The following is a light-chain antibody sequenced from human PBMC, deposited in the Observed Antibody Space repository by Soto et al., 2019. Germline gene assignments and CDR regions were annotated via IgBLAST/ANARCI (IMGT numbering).Light chain of an antibody. J-gene: IGKJ2*01. V-gene: IGKV3-20*01. Sequence: EIVLPQSPGTLSLSPGESATLSCRASQSVSSSYLAWYQQKPGQATRLLIYGASSRATGIPDRFSGSGSGTDFTLTISRLEPEDFAVYYCQHYNYWPYTFGQGTKVDIK. CDR2: GAS. CDR1: QSVSSSY. CDR3: QHYNYWPYT.